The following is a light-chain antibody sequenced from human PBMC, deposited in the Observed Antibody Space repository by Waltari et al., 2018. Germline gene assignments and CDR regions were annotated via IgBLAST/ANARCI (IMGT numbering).Light chain of an antibody. CDR3: GAWDDSLIGHV. V-gene: IGLV1-44*01. J-gene: IGLJ1*01. Sequence: QSVLTQPPSASGTPGQRVAISCSGSTSNLGIYTINWYQHLPGAAPKRIIYRNSERPSGVPDRFSGSKSGTSGSLVISGLHSEEEGDYYCGAWDDSLIGHVFGTGTKVTVL. CDR1: TSNLGIYT. CDR2: RNS.